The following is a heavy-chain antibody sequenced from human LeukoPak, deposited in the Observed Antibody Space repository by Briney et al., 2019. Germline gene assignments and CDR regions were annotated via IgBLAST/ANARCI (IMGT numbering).Heavy chain of an antibody. CDR3: ARDSYYGSGSPNFPYDYYMDV. V-gene: IGHV4-4*07. J-gene: IGHJ6*03. CDR1: GGSISSYY. CDR2: IYTSGST. D-gene: IGHD3-10*01. Sequence: SETLSLTCTVSGGSISSYYWSWIRQPAGKGLEWIGRIYTSGSTNFNPSLKSRVTISIDTSKNQFSLKLSSVTAADTAVYCCARDSYYGSGSPNFPYDYYMDVWGKGTTVTVSS.